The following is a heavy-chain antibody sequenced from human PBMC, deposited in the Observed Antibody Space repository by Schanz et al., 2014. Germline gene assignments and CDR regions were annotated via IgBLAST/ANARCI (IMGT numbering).Heavy chain of an antibody. J-gene: IGHJ3*01. Sequence: QVQLVQSGAEVKKPGASVKVSCKVSGYSLNDLSMHWVRQAPGRGLEWMGGFHHEDGDTVYAQNFQGRLIMTTDTSTTAVYMELRGLRSDDTAFYYCARETTIITGGAIDVWGQGTMVTVSS. D-gene: IGHD3-9*01. CDR1: GYSLNDLS. V-gene: IGHV1-24*01. CDR3: ARETTIITGGAIDV. CDR2: FHHEDGDT.